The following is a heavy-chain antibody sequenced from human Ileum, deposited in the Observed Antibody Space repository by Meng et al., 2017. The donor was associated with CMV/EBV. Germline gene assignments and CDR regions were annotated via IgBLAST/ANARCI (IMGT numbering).Heavy chain of an antibody. CDR2: IYYNGIT. D-gene: IGHD3-3*01. CDR1: GASITNDDYY. CDR3: ARNVGFYSSQIAY. V-gene: IGHV4-30-4*01. Sequence: QVHVQESDPGLVKPSQTLSLTCTVSGASITNDDYYWSWIRQPPGKGLEWIGYIYYNGITYYNPSLKSRVNMSIDTSKNRFSLKLSSATAADTAVYYCARNVGFYSSQIAYWGQGALVTVSS. J-gene: IGHJ4*02.